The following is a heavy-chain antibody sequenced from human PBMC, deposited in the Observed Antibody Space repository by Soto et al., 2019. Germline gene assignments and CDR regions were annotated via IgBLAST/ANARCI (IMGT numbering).Heavy chain of an antibody. Sequence: PSETLSLTCTVSGGSISSYYWSWIRQPPGKGLEWIGYIYYSGSTNYNPSLKSRVTISVDTSKNQFSLKLSSVTAADTAVYYCARAKNYDILTGRPYYFDYWGQGTLVTVSS. V-gene: IGHV4-59*01. CDR3: ARAKNYDILTGRPYYFDY. CDR1: GGSISSYY. J-gene: IGHJ4*02. CDR2: IYYSGST. D-gene: IGHD3-9*01.